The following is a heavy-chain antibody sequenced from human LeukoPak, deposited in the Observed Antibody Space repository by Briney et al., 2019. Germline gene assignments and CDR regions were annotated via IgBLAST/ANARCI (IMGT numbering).Heavy chain of an antibody. CDR2: IWYDGSNK. D-gene: IGHD2-2*01. J-gene: IGHJ4*02. CDR1: GFTFSSYG. V-gene: IGHV3-33*01. Sequence: GRSLRLSCAASGFTFSSYGMHWVRQAPGKGLEWVAVIWYDGSNKYYADSVKGRFTISRDNSKNTLYLQMNSLRAEDTAVYYCARNPNLCSSTSCYPGGYWGQGTLVTVSS. CDR3: ARNPNLCSSTSCYPGGY.